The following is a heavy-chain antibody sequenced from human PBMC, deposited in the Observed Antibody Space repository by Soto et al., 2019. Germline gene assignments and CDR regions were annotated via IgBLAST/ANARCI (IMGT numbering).Heavy chain of an antibody. CDR1: VFTFISYG. Sequence: PGWSLRLSCAASVFTFISYGMHWVRQAPGKGLEWVAVISYDGSNKYYADSVKGRFTISRDNSKNTLYLQMNSLRAEDTAVYYCAKHIGYGDYSYFDYWGQGTLVTVSS. V-gene: IGHV3-30*18. CDR2: ISYDGSNK. D-gene: IGHD4-17*01. J-gene: IGHJ4*02. CDR3: AKHIGYGDYSYFDY.